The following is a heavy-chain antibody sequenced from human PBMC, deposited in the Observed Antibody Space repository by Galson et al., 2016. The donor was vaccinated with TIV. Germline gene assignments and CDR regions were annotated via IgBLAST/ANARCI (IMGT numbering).Heavy chain of an antibody. CDR1: GDTFRNYA. CDR3: EREIYFYDSTAYYAFDI. V-gene: IGHV1-69*06. D-gene: IGHD3-22*01. J-gene: IGHJ3*02. CDR2: INPIFHTA. Sequence: SVKVSCKASGDTFRNYAISWVRQAPGQGPEWMGRINPIFHTATYAQRLQGRVTIMADKSTSTTYMELSSLRSEDTAVYYCEREIYFYDSTAYYAFDIWGQGTMVTVSS.